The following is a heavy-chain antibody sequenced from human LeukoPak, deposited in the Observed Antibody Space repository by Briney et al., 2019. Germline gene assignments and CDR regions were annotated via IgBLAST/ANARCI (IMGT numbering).Heavy chain of an antibody. CDR2: IYWDEDK. J-gene: IGHJ4*02. D-gene: IGHD3-9*01. CDR3: ARSPYYDILTGSRGTFDY. Sequence: SGPTMVNPTQTLTLTCTFSGFSFSTTRVGVGWIRQPPGKALEWLAVIYWDEDKRYRPSLKSRLTITKDTSKNQVVLTMTNMDPVDTATYYCARSPYYDILTGSRGTFDYWGRGILVTVSS. V-gene: IGHV2-5*02. CDR1: GFSFSTTRVG.